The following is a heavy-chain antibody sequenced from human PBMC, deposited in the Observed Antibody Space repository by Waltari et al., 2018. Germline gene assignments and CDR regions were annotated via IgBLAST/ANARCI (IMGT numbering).Heavy chain of an antibody. CDR2: IYYSGST. J-gene: IGHJ5*02. V-gene: IGHV4-39*07. D-gene: IGHD6-6*01. CDR1: GGSISSSSYY. Sequence: QLQLQESGPGLVKPSETLSLTCTVSGGSISSSSYYWGWIRQPPGKGLEWIGSIYYSGSTYYNPSLKSRVTIAVDTSKNQFSLKLSSVTAADTAVYYCARDSSSSGQDWFDPWGQGTLVTVSS. CDR3: ARDSSSSGQDWFDP.